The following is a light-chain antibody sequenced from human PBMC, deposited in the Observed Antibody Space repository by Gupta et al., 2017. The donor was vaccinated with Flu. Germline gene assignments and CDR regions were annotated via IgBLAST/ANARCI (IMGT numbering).Light chain of an antibody. CDR2: EVN. CDR1: SNDVVGYNF. J-gene: IGLJ3*02. Sequence: QSALTQPASVSGSPGQSITISCTGTSNDVVGYNFVSWYQQHPDKGPKLLIYEVNNRPSGVSNRFSGSKSGNTASLTISGLQAEDEADYYCCSYTTSYTLVFGGGTKLTVL. V-gene: IGLV2-14*01. CDR3: CSYTTSYTLV.